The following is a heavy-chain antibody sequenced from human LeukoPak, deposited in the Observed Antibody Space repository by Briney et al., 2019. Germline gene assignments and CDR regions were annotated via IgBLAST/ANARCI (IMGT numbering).Heavy chain of an antibody. CDR2: IHYTGVT. Sequence: SETLSLTCAVYGGSISGYYWSWIRQPPGKGLEWVGEIHYTGVTSYNPSLKSRATISIDTSKNQLSLKLGSVTAADTAVYYCARGNILSGYCFDFWGQGALVTVSS. CDR1: GGSISGYY. V-gene: IGHV4-34*01. CDR3: ARGNILSGYCFDF. D-gene: IGHD3-9*01. J-gene: IGHJ4*02.